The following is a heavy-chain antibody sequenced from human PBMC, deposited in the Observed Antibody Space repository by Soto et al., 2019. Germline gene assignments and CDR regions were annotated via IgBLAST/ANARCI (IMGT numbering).Heavy chain of an antibody. CDR2: ISGSGGSP. Sequence: GGSLRLSCVAPGLIFSNYAMSWVRQAPGKGLEWVSGISGSGGSPHYADSAKGRFTISRDNSKNTLFLQMNTLRAEDTAVYYCAREGDITAAFDYWGQGTLVT. CDR1: GLIFSNYA. V-gene: IGHV3-23*01. D-gene: IGHD5-12*01. J-gene: IGHJ4*02. CDR3: AREGDITAAFDY.